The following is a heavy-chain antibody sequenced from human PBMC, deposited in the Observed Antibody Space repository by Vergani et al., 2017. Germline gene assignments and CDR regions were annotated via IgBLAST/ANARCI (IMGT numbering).Heavy chain of an antibody. CDR3: ATPEERYCSSTSCSFDC. V-gene: IGHV1-18*01. CDR2: ITAYNGNT. Sequence: QVQLVQSGAEVKKPGASVKVSCKASGYTFTSYGISWVRQAPGQGLEWMGWITAYNGNTNYAQKLQGRVTMTTDTSTSTAYMERRSLKSDDAAVYYCATPEERYCSSTSCSFDCWGQGTLVTVSS. J-gene: IGHJ4*02. CDR1: GYTFTSYG. D-gene: IGHD2-2*01.